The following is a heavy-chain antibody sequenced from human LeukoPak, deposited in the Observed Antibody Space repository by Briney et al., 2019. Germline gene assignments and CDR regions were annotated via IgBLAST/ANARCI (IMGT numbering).Heavy chain of an antibody. V-gene: IGHV5-51*01. Sequence: GESLKISCKASGYSFTSYWIGWVRQMPGEGLEWMGNIYPGDSDTRYSPSFQGQVTISADKSISTAYLQWSSLKASDTAIYYCARHGSSGSRVADYWGQGTLVTVSS. J-gene: IGHJ4*02. CDR1: GYSFTSYW. D-gene: IGHD3-10*01. CDR2: IYPGDSDT. CDR3: ARHGSSGSRVADY.